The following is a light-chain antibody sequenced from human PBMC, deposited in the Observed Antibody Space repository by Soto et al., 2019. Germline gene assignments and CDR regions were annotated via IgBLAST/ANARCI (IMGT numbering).Light chain of an antibody. V-gene: IGLV1-40*01. CDR2: GNS. Sequence: QSVLTQPPSVSGAPGQRVTISCTGSSSNIGAGYDVHWYQQLPGTAPKLLIYGNSNRPSGVPDRFSGSKSGTSASLAITGLQAEDEADYYCQSYDSSLSGPVVFGGGTHLTVL. CDR1: SSNIGAGYD. J-gene: IGLJ2*01. CDR3: QSYDSSLSGPVV.